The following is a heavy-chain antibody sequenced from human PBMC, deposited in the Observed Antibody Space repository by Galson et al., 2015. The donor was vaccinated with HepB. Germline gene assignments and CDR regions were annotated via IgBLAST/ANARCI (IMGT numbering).Heavy chain of an antibody. J-gene: IGHJ4*02. CDR1: GYTFTSYG. CDR3: ARDQWGGQRGGIAVASPFDY. CDR2: ISAYNGNT. V-gene: IGHV1-18*01. D-gene: IGHD6-19*01. Sequence: SVKVSCKASGYTFTSYGISWVRQAPGQGLEWMGWISAYNGNTNYAQKLQGRVTMTTDTSTSTAYMELRSLRSDDTAVYYCARDQWGGQRGGIAVASPFDYWGQGTLVTVSS.